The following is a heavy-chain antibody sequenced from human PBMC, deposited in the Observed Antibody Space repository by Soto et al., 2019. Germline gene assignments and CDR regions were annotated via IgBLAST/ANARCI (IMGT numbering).Heavy chain of an antibody. CDR1: GYSFTSYW. CDR2: IDPSDSYT. CDR3: ARHEYSSSYGEDY. Sequence: GESLKISCKGSGYSFTSYWISWVRQMPEKGLEWMGRIDPSDSYTNYSPSFQGHVTISADKSISTAYLQWSSLKASDTAMYYCARHEYSSSYGEDYWGQGTLVTVSS. V-gene: IGHV5-10-1*01. D-gene: IGHD6-6*01. J-gene: IGHJ4*02.